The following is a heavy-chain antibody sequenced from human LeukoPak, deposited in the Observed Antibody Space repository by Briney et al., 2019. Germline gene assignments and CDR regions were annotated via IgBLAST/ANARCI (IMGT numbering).Heavy chain of an antibody. CDR2: ISSSSSYI. D-gene: IGHD2-2*01. CDR3: ARENSTDSSIDY. Sequence: NTGGSLRLSCAASGFTFSSYSMNWVRQAPGKGLEWVSSISSSSSYIYYADSVKGRFTISRDNAKNSLYLQMNSLRAGDTAVYYCARENSTDSSIDYWGQGTLVTVSS. CDR1: GFTFSSYS. J-gene: IGHJ4*02. V-gene: IGHV3-21*01.